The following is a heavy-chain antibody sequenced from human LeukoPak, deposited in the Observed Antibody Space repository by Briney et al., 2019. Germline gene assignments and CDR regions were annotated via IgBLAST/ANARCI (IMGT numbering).Heavy chain of an antibody. J-gene: IGHJ5*02. Sequence: ASVKVSCKASGYTFTSYGISWVRQAPGQGLEWMGWICAYNGNTNYAQKLQGRVTMTTDTSTSTAYMELRSLRSDDTAVYYCARDLIAAAVIWFDPWGQGTLVTVSS. CDR1: GYTFTSYG. CDR2: ICAYNGNT. D-gene: IGHD6-13*01. V-gene: IGHV1-18*01. CDR3: ARDLIAAAVIWFDP.